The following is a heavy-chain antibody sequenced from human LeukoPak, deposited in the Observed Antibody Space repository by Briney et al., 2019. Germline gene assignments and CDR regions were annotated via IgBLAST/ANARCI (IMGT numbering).Heavy chain of an antibody. Sequence: GRSLRLSCAASGFTFSSYGMHWVRQAPGKGLEWVAVISYDGSNKYYADSVRGRFTISRDNSKSTLCLQMNSLRAEDTAVYYCAKQLGYCSDGSCYFPYWGQGTLVTVSS. CDR2: ISYDGSNK. J-gene: IGHJ4*02. V-gene: IGHV3-30*18. CDR3: AKQLGYCSDGSCYFPY. D-gene: IGHD2-15*01. CDR1: GFTFSSYG.